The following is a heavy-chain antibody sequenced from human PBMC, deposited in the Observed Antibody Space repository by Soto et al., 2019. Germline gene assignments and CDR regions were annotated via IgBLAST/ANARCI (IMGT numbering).Heavy chain of an antibody. D-gene: IGHD3-9*01. Sequence: PGGSLRLSCADSGFTFSSYSMNWVRQAPGKGLEWVSSISSGNSYIYYADSVRGRFTVSRDNAKSSLYLQMNSLRAEDTAVYYCATQMDYNILTGYRPFDYWGQGTLVTVSS. V-gene: IGHV3-21*01. CDR3: ATQMDYNILTGYRPFDY. CDR1: GFTFSSYS. CDR2: ISSGNSYI. J-gene: IGHJ4*02.